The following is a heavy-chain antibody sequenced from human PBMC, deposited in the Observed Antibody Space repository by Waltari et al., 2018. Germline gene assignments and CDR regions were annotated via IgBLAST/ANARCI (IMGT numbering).Heavy chain of an antibody. D-gene: IGHD3-10*01. J-gene: IGHJ3*02. CDR1: GYTFTSYA. CDR3: ARQLLWFGELLPTDAFDI. CDR2: INAGNGNT. V-gene: IGHV1-3*03. Sequence: QVQLVQSGAEVKKPGASVKVSCKASGYTFTSYAMHWVRQAPGQRLEWMGWINAGNGNTKYSQEFQGRVTNTRDTSASTAYMELSSLRSEDMAVYYCARQLLWFGELLPTDAFDIWGQGTMVTVSS.